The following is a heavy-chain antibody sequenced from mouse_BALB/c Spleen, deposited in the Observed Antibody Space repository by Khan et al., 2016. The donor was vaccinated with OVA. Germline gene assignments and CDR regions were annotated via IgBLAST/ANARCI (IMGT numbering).Heavy chain of an antibody. CDR1: GYTFTDFA. CDR2: ISTYYGDA. D-gene: IGHD1-1*01. V-gene: IGHV1S137*01. CDR3: VRGSSKSRFAY. J-gene: IGHJ3*01. Sequence: QVQLKQSGAELVRPGVSVKISCKGSGYTFTDFAMHWMKQSHAKSLEWLGVISTYYGDADYNHKFRDKATMTVDKSSSTAYQELAGLTSEDSAIYYCVRGSSKSRFAYWGQGTLVTVSA.